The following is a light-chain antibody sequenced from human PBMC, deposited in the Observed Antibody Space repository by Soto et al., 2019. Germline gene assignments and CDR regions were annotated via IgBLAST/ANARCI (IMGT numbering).Light chain of an antibody. J-gene: IGLJ2*01. V-gene: IGLV2-23*02. CDR1: SSDVGSYNL. Sequence: QSALTQPASASGSPGQSITISCTGTSSDVGSYNLVSWYQQHPGKAPKLMIYEVSKRPSGVSNRFSGSKSGNTASLTISGLQAEDEADYYCCSYAGSSTFDVVFGGGTKLTVL. CDR2: EVS. CDR3: CSYAGSSTFDVV.